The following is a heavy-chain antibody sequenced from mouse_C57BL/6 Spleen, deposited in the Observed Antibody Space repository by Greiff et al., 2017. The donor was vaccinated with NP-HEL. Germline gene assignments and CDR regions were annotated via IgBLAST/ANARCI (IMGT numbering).Heavy chain of an antibody. Sequence: QVHVKQPGAELVKPGASVKLSCKASGYTFTSYWMQWVKQRPGQGLEWIGEIDPSDSYTNYNQKFKGKATLTVDTSSSTAYMQLSSLTSEDSAVYYCAVITTVVDWYFDVWGTGTTVTVSS. D-gene: IGHD1-1*01. J-gene: IGHJ1*03. CDR2: IDPSDSYT. V-gene: IGHV1-50*01. CDR3: AVITTVVDWYFDV. CDR1: GYTFTSYW.